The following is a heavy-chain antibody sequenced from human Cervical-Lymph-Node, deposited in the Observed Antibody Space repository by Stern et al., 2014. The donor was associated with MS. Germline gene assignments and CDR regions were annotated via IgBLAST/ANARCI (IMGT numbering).Heavy chain of an antibody. Sequence: QLQMQESAPGLVKPSETLSLTCTVSGGSISGSSYYWGWIRQPPGKGLEWIGSIFYGGSVDYTPSLKSRATIPVDTPKNQFSLKLSSVTAADTAVYFCARETVFGVVILGYNWFDPWGQGTLVTVSS. D-gene: IGHD3-3*01. CDR1: GGSISGSSYY. CDR3: ARETVFGVVILGYNWFDP. CDR2: IFYGGSV. V-gene: IGHV4-39*01. J-gene: IGHJ5*02.